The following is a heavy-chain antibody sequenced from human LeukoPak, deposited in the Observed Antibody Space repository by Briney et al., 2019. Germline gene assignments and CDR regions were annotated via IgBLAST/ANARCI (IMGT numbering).Heavy chain of an antibody. CDR2: ISGSGGST. CDR3: ARDGAEDYGIDY. J-gene: IGHJ4*02. CDR1: GFTFSSYA. D-gene: IGHD4/OR15-4a*01. V-gene: IGHV3-23*01. Sequence: SGGSLRLSCAASGFTFSSYAMSWVRQAPGKGLEWVSAISGSGGSTYYADSVKGRFTISRDNGKNSLYLQMNSLTVEDTGVYYCARDGAEDYGIDYWGRGTLVTVSS.